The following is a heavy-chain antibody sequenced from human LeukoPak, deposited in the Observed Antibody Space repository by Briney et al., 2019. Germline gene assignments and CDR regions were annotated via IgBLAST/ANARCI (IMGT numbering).Heavy chain of an antibody. J-gene: IGHJ4*02. D-gene: IGHD6-13*01. Sequence: PSETLSLTCAVYGGSFSDYYWSWIRQPPGKGLEWIGEINHSGSTNYNPSLKSRVTISVDTSKNQFSLKLSSVTAADTAVYYCARPAVNIAAAGTPSDYWGQGTLVTVSS. CDR1: GGSFSDYY. V-gene: IGHV4-34*01. CDR3: ARPAVNIAAAGTPSDY. CDR2: INHSGST.